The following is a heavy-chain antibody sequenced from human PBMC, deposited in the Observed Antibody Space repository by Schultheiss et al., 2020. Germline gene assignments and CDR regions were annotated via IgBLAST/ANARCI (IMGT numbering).Heavy chain of an antibody. CDR2: INPSGGST. V-gene: IGHV1-46*01. D-gene: IGHD4-17*01. CDR3: ARALLGWTTVTTFDP. J-gene: IGHJ5*02. Sequence: AAVKVSCKASGYTFTGFFLNWVRQAPGQGLEWMGIINPSGGSTSYAQKFQGRVTMTRDTSTSTVYMEMRSLRSEDTAVYYCARALLGWTTVTTFDPWGQGTLVTVSS. CDR1: GYTFTGFF.